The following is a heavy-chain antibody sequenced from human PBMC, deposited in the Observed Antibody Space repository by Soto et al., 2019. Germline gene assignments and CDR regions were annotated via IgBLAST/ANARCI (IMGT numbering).Heavy chain of an antibody. V-gene: IGHV1-18*01. CDR1: GYTFSSYG. J-gene: IGHJ4*02. CDR2: ISAYNGNT. CDR3: EREPNYFDY. Sequence: QVQLVQSGAEVKKPGASVKVSCKASGYTFSSYGVSWVRQARGQGLEWMGWISAYNGNTKNAQKLQGRVTMTTDTSTSTANMELRSLRSDDTAMYYCEREPNYFDYWGQGTLVTVSS.